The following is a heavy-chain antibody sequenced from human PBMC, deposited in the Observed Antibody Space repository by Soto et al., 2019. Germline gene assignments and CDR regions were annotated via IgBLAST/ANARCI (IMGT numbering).Heavy chain of an antibody. J-gene: IGHJ4*02. Sequence: QVQLVQSGAEVKKPGSSVKVSCKASGGTFSSYAISWVRQAPGQGLEWMGGIIPIFGTANYAQKFQGRVTITADESTSTAYMELSSLRSEDTAVYYCASEPRYQLLSYFDYWGQGTLVTVSS. D-gene: IGHD2-2*01. CDR3: ASEPRYQLLSYFDY. CDR1: GGTFSSYA. CDR2: IIPIFGTA. V-gene: IGHV1-69*01.